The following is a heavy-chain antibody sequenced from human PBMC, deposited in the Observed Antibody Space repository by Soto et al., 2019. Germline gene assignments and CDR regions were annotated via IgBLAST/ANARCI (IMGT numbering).Heavy chain of an antibody. J-gene: IGHJ5*02. CDR1: GFTFSSYS. V-gene: IGHV3-48*01. CDR2: ISSSSSTI. Sequence: PGGSLRLSCAASGFTFSSYSMNWVRQAPGKGLEWVSYISSSSSTIYYADSVKGRFTISRDNAKNSLYLQMNSLRAEDTAVYYCARDASLLWFTNWFDPWGQGTLVTVSS. CDR3: ARDASLLWFTNWFDP. D-gene: IGHD3-10*01.